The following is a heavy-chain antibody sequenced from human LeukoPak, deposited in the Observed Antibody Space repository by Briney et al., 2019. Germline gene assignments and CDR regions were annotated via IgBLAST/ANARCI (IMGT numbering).Heavy chain of an antibody. CDR2: IRSKAYGGTT. D-gene: IGHD5-12*01. V-gene: IGHV3-49*03. CDR1: GFTFGDYA. J-gene: IGHJ4*02. Sequence: GGSLRLSCTASGFTFGDYAMSWFRQAPGKGLEWVGFIRSKAYGGTTEYAASVKGRFTISRDDSKSIAYLQMNSLKTEDTAVYYCTRAIYSGYDLAFDYWGQGTLVTVSS. CDR3: TRAIYSGYDLAFDY.